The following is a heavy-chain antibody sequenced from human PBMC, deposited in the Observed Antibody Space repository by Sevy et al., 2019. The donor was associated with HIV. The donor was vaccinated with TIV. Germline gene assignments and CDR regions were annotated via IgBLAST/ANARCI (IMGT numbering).Heavy chain of an antibody. V-gene: IGHV3-11*06. CDR1: GFTFSDYY. D-gene: IGHD6-19*01. Sequence: GGSLRLSCEASGFTFSDYYMSWIRQAPGKGLEWVSYISSSSSYTNYADSVKGRFTISRDNAKNSLYLQMNSLRAEDTAVYYCARYLISKTEQWLVPVDYWGQGTLVTVSS. CDR3: ARYLISKTEQWLVPVDY. CDR2: ISSSSSYT. J-gene: IGHJ4*02.